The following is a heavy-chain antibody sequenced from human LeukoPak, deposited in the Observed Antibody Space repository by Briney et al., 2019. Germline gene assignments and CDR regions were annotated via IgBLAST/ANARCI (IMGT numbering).Heavy chain of an antibody. CDR3: ARDVNPTRYSSSWLFDY. Sequence: GATVKVSCKASGYTFTSYYMHWVRLAPGQGLEWMGIINPSGGSTSYAQKFQGRVTMTRDTSTSTVYMELSSLRSEDTAVYYCARDVNPTRYSSSWLFDYWGQGTLVTVSS. V-gene: IGHV1-46*01. CDR1: GYTFTSYY. J-gene: IGHJ4*02. D-gene: IGHD6-13*01. CDR2: INPSGGST.